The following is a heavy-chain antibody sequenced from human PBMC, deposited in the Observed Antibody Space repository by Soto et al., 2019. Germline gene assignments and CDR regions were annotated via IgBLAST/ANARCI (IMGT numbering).Heavy chain of an antibody. V-gene: IGHV3-30-3*01. CDR3: ASRSGSYLFGAFDI. CDR2: ISYDGSNK. CDR1: GFTFSSYA. D-gene: IGHD1-26*01. Sequence: GGSLRLSCAASGFTFSSYAMHWVRQAPGKGLEWVAVISYDGSNKYYADSVKGRFTISRDNSKNTLYLQMNSLRAEDTAVYYCASRSGSYLFGAFDIWGQGTMVTVS. J-gene: IGHJ3*02.